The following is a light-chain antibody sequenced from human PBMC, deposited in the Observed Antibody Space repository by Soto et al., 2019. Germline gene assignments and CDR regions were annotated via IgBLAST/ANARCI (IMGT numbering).Light chain of an antibody. CDR2: GAF. CDR3: QQYGSSQGYT. CDR1: QSVSSNY. Sequence: EIVLTQSPGTLSLSPGERATLSCRASQSVSSNYLAWYQQKPGQAPRLLIYGAFSRATGIPDRFSGSGSGTDFTLTISRLEPEDFAVYYCQQYGSSQGYTFGQGTKV. V-gene: IGKV3-20*01. J-gene: IGKJ2*01.